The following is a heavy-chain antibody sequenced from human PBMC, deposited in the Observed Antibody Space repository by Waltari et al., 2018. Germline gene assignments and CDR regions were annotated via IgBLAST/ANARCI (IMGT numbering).Heavy chain of an antibody. Sequence: EVQLVESGGGLVQPGRSLRLSCTASGFTFGDYAMSWFRQAPGKGLEWVGFIRSKAYGGTTEYAASVKGRFTISRDDSKSIAYLQMNSLKTEDTAVYYCTSSSKYYYYYMDVWGKGTTVTISS. CDR2: IRSKAYGGTT. CDR3: TSSSKYYYYYMDV. J-gene: IGHJ6*03. D-gene: IGHD2-2*01. V-gene: IGHV3-49*03. CDR1: GFTFGDYA.